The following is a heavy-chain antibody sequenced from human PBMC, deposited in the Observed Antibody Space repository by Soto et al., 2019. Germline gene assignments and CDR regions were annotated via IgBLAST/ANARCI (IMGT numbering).Heavy chain of an antibody. CDR1: GGSISSRSYY. Sequence: SEILSLTCTVSGGSISSRSYYWGWIRQPPGKGLEWIGSIYYSGSTYYNPSLKSRVTISVDTSKNQFSLKLSSVTAADTAVYYCARLPVRTGTTSLNGFDPWGQGTLVTVSS. V-gene: IGHV4-39*01. CDR2: IYYSGST. D-gene: IGHD1-7*01. CDR3: ARLPVRTGTTSLNGFDP. J-gene: IGHJ5*02.